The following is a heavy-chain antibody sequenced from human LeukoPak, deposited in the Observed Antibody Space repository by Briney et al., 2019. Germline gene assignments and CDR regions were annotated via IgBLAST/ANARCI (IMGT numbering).Heavy chain of an antibody. CDR2: ISNTI. D-gene: IGHD3-10*01. V-gene: IGHV3-48*01. Sequence: GGSLRLSCAASGFTFSSYSMNWVRQAPGKGLEWVSYISNTISYADSVMGRFTISRDNSKNTLYLQMNSLRAEDTAVYYCANGASYYYGSGSTWGQGTLVTVSS. CDR1: GFTFSSYS. CDR3: ANGASYYYGSGST. J-gene: IGHJ5*02.